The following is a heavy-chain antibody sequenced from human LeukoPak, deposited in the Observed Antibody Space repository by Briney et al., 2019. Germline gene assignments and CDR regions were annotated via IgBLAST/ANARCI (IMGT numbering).Heavy chain of an antibody. J-gene: IGHJ4*02. CDR1: GYTFTGYY. V-gene: IGHV1-2*02. Sequence: ASVKVSCKASGYTFTGYYMHWVRQAPGQGLVWMGWINPNSGGTNYAQKFQGRVTMTRDTSISTAYMELSRLRSDDTAVYYCARDIQYYYDSSGHYYSHKYLDYWGQGTLVTVSS. CDR2: INPNSGGT. D-gene: IGHD3-22*01. CDR3: ARDIQYYYDSSGHYYSHKYLDY.